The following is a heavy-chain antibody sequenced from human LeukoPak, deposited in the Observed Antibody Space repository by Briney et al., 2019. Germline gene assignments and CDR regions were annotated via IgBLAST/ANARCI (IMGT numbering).Heavy chain of an antibody. CDR3: AKDLGYSGYAPDYYYYGMDV. CDR1: GFTFSSYG. J-gene: IGHJ6*02. Sequence: PGRSLRLSCAASGFTFSSYGMHWVRQAPGKGLEWVAVISYDGSNKYYADSVKGRFTISRDNSKNTLYLQMNSLRAEDTAVYYCAKDLGYSGYAPDYYYYGMDVWGQGTTVTVSS. V-gene: IGHV3-30*18. CDR2: ISYDGSNK. D-gene: IGHD5-12*01.